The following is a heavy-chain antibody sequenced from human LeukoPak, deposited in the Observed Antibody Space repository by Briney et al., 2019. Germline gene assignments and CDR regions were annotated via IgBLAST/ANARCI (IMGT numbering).Heavy chain of an antibody. CDR2: IAYDGSNA. D-gene: IGHD6-13*01. Sequence: PGGSLRLSCAASGFTFSNAWMSWVRQAPGTGLEWVGVIAYDGSNAYYGESVKGRFTISRDNSRKTLSLQMKSLRVEDTAVYFCARDGVAAGENWYFDLWGRGTLVNVFS. CDR1: GFTFSNAW. CDR3: ARDGVAAGENWYFDL. J-gene: IGHJ2*01. V-gene: IGHV3-30*03.